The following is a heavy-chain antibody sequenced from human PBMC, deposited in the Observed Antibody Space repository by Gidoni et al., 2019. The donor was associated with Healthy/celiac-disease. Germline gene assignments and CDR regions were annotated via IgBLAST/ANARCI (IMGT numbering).Heavy chain of an antibody. CDR3: ARDRPTDIVVVPAAVGANPYYYYGMDV. CDR1: GDSVSSNSAA. CDR2: TYYRSKWYN. J-gene: IGHJ6*02. D-gene: IGHD2-2*01. V-gene: IGHV6-1*01. Sequence: QVQLQQSGPGLVKPSQTLSLTCAISGDSVSSNSAAWNWIRQSPSRGLEWLGRTYYRSKWYNDYAVSVKSRITINPDTSKNQFSLQLNSVTPEDTAVYYCARDRPTDIVVVPAAVGANPYYYYGMDVWGQGTTVTVSS.